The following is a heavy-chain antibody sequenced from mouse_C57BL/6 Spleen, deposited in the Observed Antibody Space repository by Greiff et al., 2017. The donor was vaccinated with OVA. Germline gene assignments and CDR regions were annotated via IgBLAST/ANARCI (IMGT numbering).Heavy chain of an antibody. CDR3: TRDYSNWYFDV. J-gene: IGHJ1*03. Sequence: DVMLVESGEGLVKPGGSLKLSCAASGFTFSSYAMSWVRQTPEKRLEWVAYISSGGDYIYYADTVKGRFTISRDNARNTLYLQMSSLKSEDTAMYYCTRDYSNWYFDVWGTGTTVTVSS. CDR1: GFTFSSYA. D-gene: IGHD2-5*01. V-gene: IGHV5-9-1*02. CDR2: ISSGGDYI.